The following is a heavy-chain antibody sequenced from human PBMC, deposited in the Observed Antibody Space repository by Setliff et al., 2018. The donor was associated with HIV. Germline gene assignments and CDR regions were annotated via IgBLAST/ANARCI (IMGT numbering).Heavy chain of an antibody. D-gene: IGHD5-12*01. CDR2: ISANNGNT. Sequence: ASVKVSCKASGYTFTSYGMSWVRQAPGQGLEWMGWISANNGNTHYAQKLQGRVTMTSDTSTSTAYMELSGLRSEDTAVYYCARGIVWGSAYVYYFDSWGQGTLVTVSS. J-gene: IGHJ4*02. CDR1: GYTFTSYG. CDR3: ARGIVWGSAYVYYFDS. V-gene: IGHV1-18*01.